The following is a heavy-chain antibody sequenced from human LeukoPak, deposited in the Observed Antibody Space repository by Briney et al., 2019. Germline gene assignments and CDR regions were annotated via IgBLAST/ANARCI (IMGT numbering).Heavy chain of an antibody. J-gene: IGHJ4*02. Sequence: GESLKISCKGSGYSFSNYWIGWVRQMPGKGLEFMGIIYPGDSDTRYSPSFQGQVTISADKSISTAYLQWTSLKASDTAMYYCVRQFDSGWYGSFDYWGQGTLVTVSS. CDR2: IYPGDSDT. V-gene: IGHV5-51*01. CDR1: GYSFSNYW. D-gene: IGHD6-19*01. CDR3: VRQFDSGWYGSFDY.